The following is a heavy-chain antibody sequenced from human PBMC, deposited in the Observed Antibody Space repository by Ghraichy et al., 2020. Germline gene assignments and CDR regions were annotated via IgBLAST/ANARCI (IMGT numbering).Heavy chain of an antibody. CDR1: GFTFSNAW. Sequence: GESLNISCAASGFTFSNAWMSWVRQAPGKGLEWVGRIKSKTDGGTTDYAAPVKGRFTISRDDSKNTLYLQMNSLKTEDTAVYYCTTDGWGAARLFGLGDYWGQGTLVTVSS. D-gene: IGHD6-6*01. CDR2: IKSKTDGGTT. J-gene: IGHJ4*02. V-gene: IGHV3-15*01. CDR3: TTDGWGAARLFGLGDY.